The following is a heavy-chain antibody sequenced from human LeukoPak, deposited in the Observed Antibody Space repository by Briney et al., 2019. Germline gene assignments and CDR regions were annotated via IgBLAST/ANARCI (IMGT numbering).Heavy chain of an antibody. CDR3: ARRGGSYSHSDF. V-gene: IGHV1-46*01. Sequence: ASVKVSCKASGYTFTRYYMHWVRQAPGQGPEWMGIINPSGGTTHYAQKFQGRVTMTRDTSTSTVYMDLSSLRSEDTAVYYCARRGGSYSHSDFWGQGTLVTVSS. CDR2: INPSGGTT. J-gene: IGHJ4*02. CDR1: GYTFTRYY. D-gene: IGHD1-26*01.